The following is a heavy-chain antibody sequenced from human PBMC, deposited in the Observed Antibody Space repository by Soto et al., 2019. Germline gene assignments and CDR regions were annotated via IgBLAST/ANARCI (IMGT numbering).Heavy chain of an antibody. V-gene: IGHV3-15*01. CDR3: TKITMILVHEDY. Sequence: GGSLRLSCAASDFTLSNAWMNWVRQAPGKGLEWVGLIKSEADGGTTDYAAPVKGKFTVSRDDSKNTLYLQMNSLTAEDTAVYYCTKITMILVHEDYWGQVTLVTV. J-gene: IGHJ4*02. CDR1: DFTLSNAW. CDR2: IKSEADGGTT. D-gene: IGHD3-22*01.